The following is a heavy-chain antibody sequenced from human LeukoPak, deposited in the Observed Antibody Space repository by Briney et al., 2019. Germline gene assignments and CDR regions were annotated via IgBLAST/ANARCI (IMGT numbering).Heavy chain of an antibody. Sequence: VKVSCKASGGTFSSYAISWVRQPPGQGLEWMGGIIPIFGTANYAQKFQGRVTITADESTNTAYMELSSLPSDDTAVSYCARLSGGPGTTHYFDYWGQGTLVTVSS. CDR1: GGTFSSYA. V-gene: IGHV1-69*13. D-gene: IGHD4-17*01. CDR2: IIPIFGTA. J-gene: IGHJ4*02. CDR3: ARLSGGPGTTHYFDY.